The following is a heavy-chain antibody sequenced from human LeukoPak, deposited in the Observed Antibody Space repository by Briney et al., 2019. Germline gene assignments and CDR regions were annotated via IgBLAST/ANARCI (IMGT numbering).Heavy chain of an antibody. J-gene: IGHJ4*02. Sequence: PGGALRISCAASGFSFSSYAMDWVRQAPGKGVEWGAGILYDGSKKDYAESVKGRFTVSRDNSKNTLYLQMNSLRAEDTAVFYCARVDYFDSNGYYQQMDYWGQGTLVIVSS. D-gene: IGHD3-22*01. V-gene: IGHV3-30-3*01. CDR2: ILYDGSKK. CDR1: GFSFSSYA. CDR3: ARVDYFDSNGYYQQMDY.